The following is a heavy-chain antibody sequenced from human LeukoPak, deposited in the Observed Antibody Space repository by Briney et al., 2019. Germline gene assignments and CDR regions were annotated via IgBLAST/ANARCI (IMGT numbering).Heavy chain of an antibody. Sequence: GGSLGLSCAASGFTFSSYAMHWVRQAPGKGLEWVAVISYDGSNKYYADSVKGRFTISRDNSKNTLYLQMNSLRAEDTAVYYCARGGVGSGYGIDGDFDYWGQGTLVTVSS. D-gene: IGHD5-12*01. V-gene: IGHV3-30*04. CDR2: ISYDGSNK. CDR1: GFTFSSYA. CDR3: ARGGVGSGYGIDGDFDY. J-gene: IGHJ4*02.